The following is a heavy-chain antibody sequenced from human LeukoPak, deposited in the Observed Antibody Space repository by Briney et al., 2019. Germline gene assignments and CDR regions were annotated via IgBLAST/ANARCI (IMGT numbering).Heavy chain of an antibody. J-gene: IGHJ4*02. CDR3: AKANIPDY. D-gene: IGHD2/OR15-2a*01. V-gene: IGHV3-30*02. CDR2: IRYDGSNK. CDR1: GFTFSSYG. Sequence: PGGSLRLSCAASGFTFSSYGMHWVRQAPGKGLEWVAFIRYDGSNKYYAASVKGRFTISGDNSKNTLYLQMNSLRAEDTAVYYCAKANIPDYWGQGTLVTVSS.